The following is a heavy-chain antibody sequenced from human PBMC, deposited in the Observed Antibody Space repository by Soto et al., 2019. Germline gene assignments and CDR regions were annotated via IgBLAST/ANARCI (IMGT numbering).Heavy chain of an antibody. CDR3: TTDSYSPMLVVRFDY. J-gene: IGHJ4*01. CDR2: ISYDGSNK. D-gene: IGHD3-22*01. V-gene: IGHV3-30*03. CDR1: GFTFSSYG. Sequence: GGSLRLSCAASGFTFSSYGMHWVRQAPGKGLEWVAVISYDGSNKYYADSVKGRFTTSRDNSKNTLYLQMNSLRAEDTGIYYCTTDSYSPMLVVRFDYWGHGTLVTVSS.